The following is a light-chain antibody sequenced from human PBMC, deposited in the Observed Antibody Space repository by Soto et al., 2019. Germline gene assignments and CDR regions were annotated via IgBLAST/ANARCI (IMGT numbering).Light chain of an antibody. Sequence: EVLMSQSTATLSVSPGAIATLSCRASQSVSSNLAWYQQKPGQAPRLLIYGASSRATGIPDRFSGSGSGTDFTLTISRLEPEDFAVYYCQQYGSSPLTFGGGTKVDIK. J-gene: IGKJ4*01. CDR3: QQYGSSPLT. CDR2: GAS. CDR1: QSVSSN. V-gene: IGKV3-20*01.